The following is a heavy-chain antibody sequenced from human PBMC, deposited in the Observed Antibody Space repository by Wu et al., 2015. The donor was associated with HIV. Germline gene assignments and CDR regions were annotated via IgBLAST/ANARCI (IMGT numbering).Heavy chain of an antibody. J-gene: IGHJ4*02. D-gene: IGHD6-13*01. V-gene: IGHV1-46*01. Sequence: QVQLVQSGAEVKKPGASVKVSCKASGYTFTSYYMHWVRQAPGQGLEWMGVINPSGGSTSYAQKFQGRVTMTRDTSTNTVYMELSSLRSEDTAVYYCARWFPGIAAAFDYWSQGTLVTVSS. CDR1: GYTFTSYY. CDR2: INPSGGST. CDR3: ARWFPGIAAAFDY.